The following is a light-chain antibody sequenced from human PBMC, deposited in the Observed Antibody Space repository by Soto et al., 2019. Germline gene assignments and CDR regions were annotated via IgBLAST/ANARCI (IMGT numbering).Light chain of an antibody. CDR3: QQYTKYRT. Sequence: DIQMTQSPSTLSASVGDRVTITCRASQSISSWLAWYQQKPGKAPKLLIYTASRLESGVPSRFSGSGSETEITLTINSLQPDDFATDDCQQYTKYRTCGQGTKVEIK. J-gene: IGKJ1*01. CDR1: QSISSW. V-gene: IGKV1-5*03. CDR2: TAS.